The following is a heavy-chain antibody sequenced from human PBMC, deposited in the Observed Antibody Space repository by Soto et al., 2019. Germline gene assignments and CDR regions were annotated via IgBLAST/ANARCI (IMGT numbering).Heavy chain of an antibody. CDR3: ASVRRFYYDSSGYYYGMDV. J-gene: IGHJ6*02. D-gene: IGHD3-22*01. CDR2: IYYSGST. CDR1: GGSISSSSYY. V-gene: IGHV4-39*01. Sequence: TSETLSLTCTVSGGSISSSSYYWGRIRQPPGKGLEWIGSIYYSGSTYYNPSLKSRVTISVDTSKNQFSLKLSSVTAADTAVYYCASVRRFYYDSSGYYYGMDVWGQGTTVTVSS.